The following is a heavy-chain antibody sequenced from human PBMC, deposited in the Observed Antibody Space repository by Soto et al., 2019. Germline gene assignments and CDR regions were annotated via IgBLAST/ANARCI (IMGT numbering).Heavy chain of an antibody. D-gene: IGHD2-8*01. CDR3: ARTRQSCTTSRCHDVYVDF. V-gene: IGHV4-4*02. CDR1: GDSMNTNNW. J-gene: IGHJ4*02. Sequence: QVQLQESGPGLVRPAGTLSLTCAVFGDSMNTNNWGSWVRQTPGNGLAWIGEIHHNGDTTYTPSLRSRVTMSLDKSKYHVSLSLTSVTAADTAVYYCARTRQSCTTSRCHDVYVDFWGRGTLVTVSS. CDR2: IHHNGDT.